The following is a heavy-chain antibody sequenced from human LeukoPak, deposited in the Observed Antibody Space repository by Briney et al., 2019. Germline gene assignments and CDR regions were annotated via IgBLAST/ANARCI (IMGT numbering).Heavy chain of an antibody. D-gene: IGHD3-10*01. V-gene: IGHV4-39*07. CDR2: IYYSGST. Sequence: SETLFLTCNVSGGPINSNIYYWAWVRQPPGKGLEWIGSIYYSGSTYYNPSLKSRVTISVDTSKNQFSLKLSSVTAADTAVYYCARAYGSGSQEAFDYWGQGTLVTVSS. CDR1: GGPINSNIYY. CDR3: ARAYGSGSQEAFDY. J-gene: IGHJ4*02.